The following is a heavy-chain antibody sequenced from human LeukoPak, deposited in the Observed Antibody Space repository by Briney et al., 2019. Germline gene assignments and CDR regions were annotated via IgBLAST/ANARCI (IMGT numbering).Heavy chain of an antibody. CDR1: GFTFSSYS. D-gene: IGHD6-6*01. CDR2: ISSSSSYI. J-gene: IGHJ4*02. CDR3: ARDIRLAAQY. V-gene: IGHV3-21*01. Sequence: GGSLRLSCAASGFTFSSYSMNWVRQAPGKGLECVSSISSSSSYIYYADSVKGRFTISRDNAKNSLYLQMNSLRAEDTAVYYCARDIRLAAQYWGQGTLVTVSS.